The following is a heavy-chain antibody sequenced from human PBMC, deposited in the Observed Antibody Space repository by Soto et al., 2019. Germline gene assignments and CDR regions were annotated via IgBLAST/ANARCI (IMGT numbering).Heavy chain of an antibody. D-gene: IGHD3-10*01. Sequence: ASVKVSCKASGYTFTGYYMHWVRQAPGQGLEWMGWINPNSGGTNYAQKFQGWVTMTRDTSISTAYMELSRLRSDDTAVYYCARDYYYGPGSTAFDPWGQGTLVTVSS. V-gene: IGHV1-2*04. CDR3: ARDYYYGPGSTAFDP. CDR2: INPNSGGT. CDR1: GYTFTGYY. J-gene: IGHJ5*02.